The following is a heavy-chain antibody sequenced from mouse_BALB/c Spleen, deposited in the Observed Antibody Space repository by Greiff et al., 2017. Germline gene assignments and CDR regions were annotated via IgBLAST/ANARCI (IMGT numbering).Heavy chain of an antibody. CDR3: ARSEYGNYTFAY. J-gene: IGHJ3*01. V-gene: IGHV1-81*01. Sequence: QVQLQQSGPELVKPGASVKMSCKASGYTFTDYVISWVKQRTGQGLEWIGEIYPGSGSTYYNEKFKGKATLTADKSSNTAYMQLSSLTSEDSAVYFCARSEYGNYTFAYWGQGTLVTVSA. CDR1: GYTFTDYV. D-gene: IGHD2-10*02. CDR2: IYPGSGST.